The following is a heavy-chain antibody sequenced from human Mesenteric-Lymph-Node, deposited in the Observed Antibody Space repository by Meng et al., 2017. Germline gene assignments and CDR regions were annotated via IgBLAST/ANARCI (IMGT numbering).Heavy chain of an antibody. CDR1: GYTFTGYY. CDR3: ARGVGYYDSSGFDY. D-gene: IGHD3-22*01. Sequence: QVERVQLGDEVKKPGSSVKVTCKASGYTFTGYYMHGVRQAPGQGLEWMGRINPNSGGTNYAQKFQGRVTMTRDTSISTAYMELSRLRSDDTAVYYCARGVGYYDSSGFDYWGQGTLVTVSS. V-gene: IGHV1-2*06. J-gene: IGHJ4*02. CDR2: INPNSGGT.